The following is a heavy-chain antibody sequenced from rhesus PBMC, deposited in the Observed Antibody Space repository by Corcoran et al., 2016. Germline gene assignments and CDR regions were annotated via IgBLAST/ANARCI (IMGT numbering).Heavy chain of an antibody. Sequence: LQQWGEGLVKPSETLSLTCAVYGGSISGYYYWSWIRQPPGKGLEWIGYIYCNSPNTNYNPSRKNRVTISKDTSKNQFSLKLSSVTAADTAVYYCARVGVYKIWTAPFDYWGQGVLVTVSS. V-gene: IGHV4-73*01. CDR1: GGSISGYYY. J-gene: IGHJ4*01. CDR2: IYCNSPNT. D-gene: IGHD3-3*01. CDR3: ARVGVYKIWTAPFDY.